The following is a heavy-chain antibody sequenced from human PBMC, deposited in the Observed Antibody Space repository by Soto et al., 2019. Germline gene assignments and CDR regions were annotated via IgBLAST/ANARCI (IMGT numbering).Heavy chain of an antibody. CDR3: KNGGSDSSGVDAFDI. CDR2: ISAYNGNT. CDR1: GYTFHIYG. Sequence: ASVKFSCKASGYTFHIYGINWVRQAPGQGLDCMGWISAYNGNTNYAQKLQGRVTLTTDTSTSTAYMELRSLRSDDTAVYYCKNGGSDSSGVDAFDIWGQGTMVTVSS. J-gene: IGHJ3*02. D-gene: IGHD3-22*01. V-gene: IGHV1-18*04.